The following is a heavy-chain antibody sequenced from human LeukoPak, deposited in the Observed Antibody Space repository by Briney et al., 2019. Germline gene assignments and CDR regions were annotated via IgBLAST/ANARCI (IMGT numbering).Heavy chain of an antibody. CDR2: IYHSGST. V-gene: IGHV4-39*01. Sequence: PSETLSLTCTVSGASISITGYYWGWIRQPPGKGLEWIGNIYHSGSTYYSPSLKSRVTLSVDTSKNQFSLKLSSVTAADTAVYYCAGLLNGGASHWFDPWGQGTLVTVSS. J-gene: IGHJ5*02. D-gene: IGHD7-27*01. CDR3: AGLLNGGASHWFDP. CDR1: GASISITGYY.